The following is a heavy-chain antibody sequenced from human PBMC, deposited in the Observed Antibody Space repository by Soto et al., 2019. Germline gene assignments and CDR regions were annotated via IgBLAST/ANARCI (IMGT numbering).Heavy chain of an antibody. J-gene: IGHJ4*02. CDR2: LSYSGST. Sequence: SETLSLACSVCGGCITGRTFSWGWSRQSPGTGLQWIGSLSYSGSTYYNPSLKGRVAISADTSKNAFSLELKLMTAADTATYFCARGLRWTLPFDFWGRGTLVTVSS. CDR1: GGCITGRTFS. D-gene: IGHD3-16*01. V-gene: IGHV4-39*01. CDR3: ARGLRWTLPFDF.